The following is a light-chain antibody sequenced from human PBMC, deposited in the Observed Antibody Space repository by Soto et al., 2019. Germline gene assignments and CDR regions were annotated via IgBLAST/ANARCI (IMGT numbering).Light chain of an antibody. V-gene: IGKV3-20*01. J-gene: IGKJ1*01. CDR1: QSVSSSY. Sequence: PGERATLFCRASQSVSSSYLAWYQQKPGQAPRLLIYGASRRATGIPDKFSGSESGTDFTLTISRLEPEDFAVYYCQQYGSSPWTFGQGTKVDIK. CDR2: GAS. CDR3: QQYGSSPWT.